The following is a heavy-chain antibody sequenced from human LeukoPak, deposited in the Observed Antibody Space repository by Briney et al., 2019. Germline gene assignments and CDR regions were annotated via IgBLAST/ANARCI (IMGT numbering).Heavy chain of an antibody. CDR3: ARGTKPLKGLRTGDRGYFDF. CDR2: INPNSGGT. CDR1: GYTFTGYY. Sequence: ASVKVSCKASGYTFTGYYMHWVRQAPGQGLEWMGWINPNSGGTNYAQKFQGRVTVTWDTSISTAYMELSRLRSDDTAVYYCARGTKPLKGLRTGDRGYFDFWGQGTLFTVSS. D-gene: IGHD7-27*01. V-gene: IGHV1-2*02. J-gene: IGHJ4*02.